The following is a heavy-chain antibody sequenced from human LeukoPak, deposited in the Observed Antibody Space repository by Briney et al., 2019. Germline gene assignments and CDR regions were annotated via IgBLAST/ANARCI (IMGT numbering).Heavy chain of an antibody. CDR1: GFTFSSYG. D-gene: IGHD4-23*01. J-gene: IGHJ6*03. Sequence: GGSLRLSYAASGFTFSSYGMNWVRQAPGKGLEWVSYITSSSSTIYYADAVKGRFSISRDNAKNSLYLQMNSLRAEDTAVYYCARGERLGNFYYYMDVWGKGTTVTVSS. CDR3: ARGERLGNFYYYMDV. V-gene: IGHV3-48*01. CDR2: ITSSSSTI.